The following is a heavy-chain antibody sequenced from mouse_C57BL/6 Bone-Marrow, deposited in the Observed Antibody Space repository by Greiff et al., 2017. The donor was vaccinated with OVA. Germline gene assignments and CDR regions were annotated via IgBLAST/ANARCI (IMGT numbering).Heavy chain of an antibody. V-gene: IGHV1-69*01. CDR2: IDPSDSYT. D-gene: IGHD6-1*01. Sequence: VQLQQPGAELVMPGASVKLSCKASGYTFTSYWMHWVKQRPGQGLEWIGEIDPSDSYTNYNQKFKGKSTLTVDKSSSTAYMQLSSLTSEDSAVYDCARKCLRIAMDYWGQGTSVTVSS. J-gene: IGHJ4*01. CDR3: ARKCLRIAMDY. CDR1: GYTFTSYW.